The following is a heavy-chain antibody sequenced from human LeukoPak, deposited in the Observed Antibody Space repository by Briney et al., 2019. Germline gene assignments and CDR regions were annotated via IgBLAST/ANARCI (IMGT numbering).Heavy chain of an antibody. CDR2: ISSSSSYI. CDR1: GFTFSSYS. V-gene: IGHV3-21*01. Sequence: GGSVRLSCAASGFTFSSYSMNWLRQAPGKGLEWVSSISSSSSYIYYADSVKGRFTISRDNSKNTLYLQMDSLRDEDTAIYSCARPRMEGTWSRYFAYWGQGILVTVSS. CDR3: ARPRMEGTWSRYFAY. D-gene: IGHD6-13*01. J-gene: IGHJ4*02.